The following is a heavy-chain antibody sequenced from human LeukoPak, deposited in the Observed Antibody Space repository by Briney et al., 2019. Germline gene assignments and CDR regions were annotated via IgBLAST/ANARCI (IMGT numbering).Heavy chain of an antibody. CDR1: GGSVSSGRYY. CDR2: IYYSGST. J-gene: IGHJ2*01. Sequence: SETLSLTCTVPGGSVSSGRYYWRWIRQPPGKGLERIGYIYYSGSTNYNPSLKSRVTISVDTSKNQFSLKLSSVAAADTAVYYCARTLVWELLPWYFDLWGRGTLVTVSS. CDR3: ARTLVWELLPWYFDL. V-gene: IGHV4-61*01. D-gene: IGHD1-26*01.